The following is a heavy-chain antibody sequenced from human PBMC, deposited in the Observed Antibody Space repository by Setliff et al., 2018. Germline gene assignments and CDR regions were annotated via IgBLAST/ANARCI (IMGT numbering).Heavy chain of an antibody. D-gene: IGHD2-15*01. CDR1: GYSIITGYY. Sequence: PSETLSLTCSVSGYSIITGYYWAWIRRLPGRGLEWIGSLHRAGTFFYNPSLKSRLIITRDTSKNQISLKLTSVTAADTAVYYCGRGFSRIEGWGNWFDPWGQGILVTVSS. J-gene: IGHJ5*02. V-gene: IGHV4-38-2*02. CDR2: LHRAGTF. CDR3: GRGFSRIEGWGNWFDP.